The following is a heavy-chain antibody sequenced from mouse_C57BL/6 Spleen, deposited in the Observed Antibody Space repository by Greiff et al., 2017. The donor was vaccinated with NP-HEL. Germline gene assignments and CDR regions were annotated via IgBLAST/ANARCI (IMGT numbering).Heavy chain of an antibody. J-gene: IGHJ3*01. V-gene: IGHV1-64*01. CDR1: GYTLTSYW. D-gene: IGHD2-13*01. CDR3: ARAGGDSAWFAY. Sequence: QVQLQQPGPELVKPGPSVSLTCKVSGYTLTSYWMHWVNQRPGQGLEWLGMIHPNSGSTNYNEKFTSKATLTVNKSSSTAYIQLSSQTSEDAAVYYCARAGGDSAWFAYWGQGTLVTVSA. CDR2: IHPNSGST.